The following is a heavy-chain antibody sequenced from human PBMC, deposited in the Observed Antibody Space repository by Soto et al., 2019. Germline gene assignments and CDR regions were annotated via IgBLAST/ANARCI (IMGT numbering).Heavy chain of an antibody. V-gene: IGHV4-39*01. CDR2: FFIGGNT. J-gene: IGHJ6*02. D-gene: IGHD1-26*01. CDR1: GGSISRTTYY. CDR3: ASGSYYYYYGMDV. Sequence: PSETLSLTCSVSGGSITGGSISRTTYYWGWMRQPPGKGLEWIASFFIGGNTYYNPSLKSRVTISVDTSKNQFSLKLSSVTAAGTAVYYCASGSYYYYYGMDVWGQGTTVTVSS.